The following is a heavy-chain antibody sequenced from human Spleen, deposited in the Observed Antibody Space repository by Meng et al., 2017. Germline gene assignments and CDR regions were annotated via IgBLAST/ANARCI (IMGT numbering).Heavy chain of an antibody. CDR1: GFTVSMNE. CDR2: ISGGST. CDR3: ARVKSQQIWSSPDYYGMDV. V-gene: IGHV3-38-3*01. J-gene: IGHJ6*02. D-gene: IGHD5-18*01. Sequence: GESLKISCAASGFTVSMNEMSWVRQAPGKGLEWVSSISGGSTYYADSRKGRFTISRDNSKNTLHLQMNSLRAEDTAVYYCARVKSQQIWSSPDYYGMDVWGQGTTVTVSS.